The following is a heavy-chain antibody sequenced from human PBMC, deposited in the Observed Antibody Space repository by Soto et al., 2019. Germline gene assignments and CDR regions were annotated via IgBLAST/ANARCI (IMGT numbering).Heavy chain of an antibody. J-gene: IGHJ4*02. V-gene: IGHV4-59*01. D-gene: IGHD3-22*01. Sequence: SETLSLTCTVSGGSISSYYWSWIRQPPGKGLEWIGYIYYSGSTNYNPSLKSRVTISVDTSKNQFSLKLSSVTAADTAVYYCARGDDSSVYFDYWGQGTLVTVS. CDR2: IYYSGST. CDR1: GGSISSYY. CDR3: ARGDDSSVYFDY.